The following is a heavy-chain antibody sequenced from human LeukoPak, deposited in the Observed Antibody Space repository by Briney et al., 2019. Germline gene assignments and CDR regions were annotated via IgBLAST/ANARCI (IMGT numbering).Heavy chain of an antibody. Sequence: PSETLSLTCTVSGGSISSYYWSWIRQPAGKGLEWIGRIYTSGSTNYNPSLKSRVTMSVDTSKNQFSLKLSSVTVADTAVYYCARVNYDSSGYFLYYFDYWGQGTLVTVSS. CDR1: GGSISSYY. D-gene: IGHD3-22*01. V-gene: IGHV4-4*07. CDR3: ARVNYDSSGYFLYYFDY. CDR2: IYTSGST. J-gene: IGHJ4*02.